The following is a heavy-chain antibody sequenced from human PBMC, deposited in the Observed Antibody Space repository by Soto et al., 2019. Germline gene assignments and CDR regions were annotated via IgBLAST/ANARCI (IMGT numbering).Heavy chain of an antibody. Sequence: QVQLQESGPGLVKPSQTLSLTCTVSGGSISSGGYYWTWIRQHPGKGVEWTWYIYYSGSTYYNPTLESRVSIAVDTSKNQFSLKLSSVTAAETAVYYCAREPLTWGQGTLVTVSS. V-gene: IGHV4-31*03. CDR2: IYYSGST. CDR3: AREPLT. J-gene: IGHJ4*02. CDR1: GGSISSGGYY.